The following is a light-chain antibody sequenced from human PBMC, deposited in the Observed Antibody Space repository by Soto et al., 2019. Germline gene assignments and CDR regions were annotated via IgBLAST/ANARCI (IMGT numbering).Light chain of an antibody. Sequence: IVLPQSPGTLSLSPGERATLSCRASQSVSNNYLAWYPQKPGQAPRLLIYGASNRATGIPDRFSGSGSGTDFTLTISRLEPEEFAVYYCQQYGSSGTVGQGTKVDIK. CDR2: GAS. CDR1: QSVSNNY. V-gene: IGKV3-20*01. J-gene: IGKJ1*01. CDR3: QQYGSSGT.